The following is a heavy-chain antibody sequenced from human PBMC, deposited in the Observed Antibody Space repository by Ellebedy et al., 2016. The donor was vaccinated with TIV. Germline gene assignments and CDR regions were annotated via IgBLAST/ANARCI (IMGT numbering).Heavy chain of an antibody. V-gene: IGHV3-15*01. Sequence: GESLKISCAASGFTFSNAWMSWVRQVPGKGLEWVGRIRSRTDGATTDYAAPVKGRFTISRDDSENMLFLQMNSLKIEDTAVYYCATSSRYSSGWSAFHPFDIWGQGTVVTVSS. CDR3: ATSSRYSSGWSAFHPFDI. J-gene: IGHJ3*02. D-gene: IGHD6-19*01. CDR2: IRSRTDGATT. CDR1: GFTFSNAW.